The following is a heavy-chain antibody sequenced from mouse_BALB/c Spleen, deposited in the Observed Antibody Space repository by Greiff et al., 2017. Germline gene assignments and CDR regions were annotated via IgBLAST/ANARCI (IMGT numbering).Heavy chain of an antibody. V-gene: IGHV5-6*01. CDR3: ARGQVRRDYYAMDY. J-gene: IGHJ4*01. Sequence: EVQRVESGGDLVKPGGSLKLSCAASGFTFSSYCMSWVRQTPDKRLEWVATISSGGSYTYYPDSVKGRFTISRDNAKNTLYLQMSSLKSEDTAMYYCARGQVRRDYYAMDYWGQGTSVTVSS. D-gene: IGHD2-14*01. CDR1: GFTFSSYC. CDR2: ISSGGSYT.